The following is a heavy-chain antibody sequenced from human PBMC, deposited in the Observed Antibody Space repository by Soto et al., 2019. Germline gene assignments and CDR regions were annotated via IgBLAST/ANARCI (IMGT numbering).Heavy chain of an antibody. V-gene: IGHV4-4*02. J-gene: IGHJ5*02. Sequence: PSETLSLTCGVSGGSVSSTNWWSWVRQSPGKGLEWIGDIYHIGSTNYNPSLRGRVTISVDKSNNQFSLTLKYVTAADTAVYYCARGRPVVLDLWGQGTLVTVSS. CDR2: IYHIGST. CDR3: ARGRPVVLDL. CDR1: GGSVSSTNW. D-gene: IGHD2-15*01.